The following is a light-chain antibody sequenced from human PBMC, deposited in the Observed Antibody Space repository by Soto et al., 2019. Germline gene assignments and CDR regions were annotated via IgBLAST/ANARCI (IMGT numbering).Light chain of an antibody. J-gene: IGKJ3*01. Sequence: EIVLTQSPGTLSLSPGERATLSCRASQSDSSSYLAWYQQKPGQAPRLLIYGASSRATGIPDRFSGSGSGTDFTLTISRLEPEDFTVYYCQQYGSSLFTFGPGTKVDIK. CDR3: QQYGSSLFT. CDR1: QSDSSSY. V-gene: IGKV3-20*01. CDR2: GAS.